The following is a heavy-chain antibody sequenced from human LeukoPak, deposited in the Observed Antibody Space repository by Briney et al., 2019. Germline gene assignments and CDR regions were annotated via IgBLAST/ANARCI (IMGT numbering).Heavy chain of an antibody. V-gene: IGHV3-21*01. Sequence: GGSLRLSCAASGFTFSTNGMNWVRQAPGKGLEWVSSISTSSSYIYYADSVKGRFTISRDNSKNTLYLQMNSLRAEDTAVYYCARDPITTIGYYFDYWGQGTLVTVSS. CDR3: ARDPITTIGYYFDY. D-gene: IGHD4-11*01. CDR1: GFTFSTNG. J-gene: IGHJ4*02. CDR2: ISTSSSYI.